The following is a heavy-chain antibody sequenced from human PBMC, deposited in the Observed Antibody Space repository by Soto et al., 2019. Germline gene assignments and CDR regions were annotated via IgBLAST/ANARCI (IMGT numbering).Heavy chain of an antibody. CDR3: ARGPGGFGDFSLDY. Sequence: LSLTCTVSGGSIRSYYWSWIRQPAGKGLEWIGRVYFGGSTNYSPSLKSRVTMSIDTSKNQFSMKMSSVTAADTAVYYCARGPGGFGDFSLDYWGQGTLVTVSS. CDR2: VYFGGST. D-gene: IGHD3-10*01. CDR1: GGSIRSYY. V-gene: IGHV4-4*07. J-gene: IGHJ4*02.